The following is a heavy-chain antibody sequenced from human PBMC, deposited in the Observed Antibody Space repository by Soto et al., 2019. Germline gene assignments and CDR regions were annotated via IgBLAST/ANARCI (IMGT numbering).Heavy chain of an antibody. CDR2: ISWNSGSI. D-gene: IGHD5-18*01. V-gene: IGHV3-9*01. Sequence: SLRLSCAASGFTFDDYAMHWVRQAPGKGLEWVSGISWNSGSIGYADSVKGRFTISRGNAKNSLYLQMNSLRAEDTALYYCAKVGTAMVTDYFDYWGQGTLVTVSS. J-gene: IGHJ4*02. CDR3: AKVGTAMVTDYFDY. CDR1: GFTFDDYA.